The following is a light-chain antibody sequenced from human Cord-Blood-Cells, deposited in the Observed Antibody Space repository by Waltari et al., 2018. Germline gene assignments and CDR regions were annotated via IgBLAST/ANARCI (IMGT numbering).Light chain of an antibody. CDR2: KVS. V-gene: IGKV2-30*01. CDR3: MQGTHWPLT. Sequence: DVVMTQSPLSLPVTLGQPASISCRSSQSLVYSDGNTYLNWFQQRPGQSPRRLIYKVSNRDSWVPDRFSGRGSGTDFTLKISRVEAEDVGVYYCMQGTHWPLTFGQGTRLEIK. J-gene: IGKJ5*01. CDR1: QSLVYSDGNTY.